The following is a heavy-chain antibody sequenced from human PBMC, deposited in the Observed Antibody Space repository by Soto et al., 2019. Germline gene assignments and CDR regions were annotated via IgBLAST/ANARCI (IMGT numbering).Heavy chain of an antibody. J-gene: IGHJ5*02. CDR1: GGSITSYY. Sequence: SETLSLTCTVSGGSITSYYWSWIRQPPGKELEWLGYIYYSGNTNYNPSLKSQVTISADTSKNQFSLKLRSVTTADTAVYYCARAGGSIRTLRWFDPWGQGTLVPVS. CDR3: ARAGGSIRTLRWFDP. D-gene: IGHD3-10*01. V-gene: IGHV4-59*01. CDR2: IYYSGNT.